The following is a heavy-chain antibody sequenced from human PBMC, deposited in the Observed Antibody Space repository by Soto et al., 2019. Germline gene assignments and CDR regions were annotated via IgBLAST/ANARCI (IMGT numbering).Heavy chain of an antibody. CDR3: ARDSPPLDY. V-gene: IGHV4-4*07. J-gene: IGHJ4*02. CDR1: GGSIIIYY. Sequence: LSETLSLTCTVSGGSIIIYYWSWIRQPAGKGLEWIGRIYTSGITNYNPSLKSRVTMSVDTSKNQFSLKLSSGTAADTAVYYCARDSPPLDYWGQGTLVTVSS. CDR2: IYTSGIT.